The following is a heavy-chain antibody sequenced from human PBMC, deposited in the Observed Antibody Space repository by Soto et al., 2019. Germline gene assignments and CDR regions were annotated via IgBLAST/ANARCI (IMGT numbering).Heavy chain of an antibody. CDR3: ARMETFGSLNWFDP. D-gene: IGHD3-16*01. V-gene: IGHV1-8*01. CDR2: MNPGSGDT. J-gene: IGHJ5*02. CDR1: VYIFTNHD. Sequence: ASEKVPCKASVYIFTNHDVICVRPAPGQGLEWMGWMNPGSGDTGYAQKFQGRVTMTRDISIATAYMELSSLRSDDTAIYYCARMETFGSLNWFDPWGQGTLVTFSS.